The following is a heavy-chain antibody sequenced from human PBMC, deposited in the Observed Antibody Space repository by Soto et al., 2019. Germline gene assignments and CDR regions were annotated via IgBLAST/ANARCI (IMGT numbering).Heavy chain of an antibody. CDR1: GFIPSSYA. V-gene: IGHV3-23*01. CDR3: AKDAIMVSSSFNYFDF. Sequence: GGSLRLSCVVSGFIPSSYAMSWVRQAPGKGLEWVSGISGSGGATSYADSVKGRFTISGDNSKNTLYLQMNSLSAEDTAIYYCAKDAIMVSSSFNYFDFWGQGALVTVSS. J-gene: IGHJ4*02. D-gene: IGHD6-13*01. CDR2: ISGSGGAT.